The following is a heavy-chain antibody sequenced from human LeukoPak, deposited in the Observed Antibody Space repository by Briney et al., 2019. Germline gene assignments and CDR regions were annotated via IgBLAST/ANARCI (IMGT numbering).Heavy chain of an antibody. CDR3: ARDVGGGTAMVTVVP. D-gene: IGHD5-18*01. V-gene: IGHV3-74*01. CDR2: INSDGSST. CDR1: GFTFSSYW. J-gene: IGHJ5*02. Sequence: GGSLRLSCAASGFTFSSYWMHWVRQAPGKGLVWVSRINSDGSSTSYADSVKGRFTISRDNAKNTLYLQMNSLRAEDTAVYYCARDVGGGTAMVTVVPWGQGTLVTVSS.